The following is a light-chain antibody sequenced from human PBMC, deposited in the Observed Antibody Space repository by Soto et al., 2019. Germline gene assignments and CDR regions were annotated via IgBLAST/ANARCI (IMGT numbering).Light chain of an antibody. Sequence: EIGVTQSRATLPLSPGERATLSCRASQSVSSYLAWYQQKPGQAPRLLIYDASNRATGIPARFSGSGSGTDFTLTISSLEPEDFAVYYCQQRSNWRTFGQGTKVDIK. V-gene: IGKV3-11*01. CDR1: QSVSSY. CDR3: QQRSNWRT. CDR2: DAS. J-gene: IGKJ1*01.